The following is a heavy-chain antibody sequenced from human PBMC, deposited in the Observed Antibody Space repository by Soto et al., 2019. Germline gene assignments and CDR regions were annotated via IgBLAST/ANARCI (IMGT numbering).Heavy chain of an antibody. CDR2: IYHSGST. CDR1: GGSISSGGYS. Sequence: SETLSLTCAVSGGSISSGGYSWSWIRQPPGKGLEWIGYIYHSGSTYYDPSLKSRVTISVDRSKNQFSLKLSSVTAADTAVYYCARASGITGLFDYWGQGTLVTVSS. D-gene: IGHD1-20*01. CDR3: ARASGITGLFDY. V-gene: IGHV4-30-2*01. J-gene: IGHJ4*02.